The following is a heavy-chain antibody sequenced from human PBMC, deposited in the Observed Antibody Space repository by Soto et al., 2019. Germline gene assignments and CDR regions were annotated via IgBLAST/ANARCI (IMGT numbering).Heavy chain of an antibody. D-gene: IGHD6-13*01. V-gene: IGHV1-18*04. CDR2: ISAYNGNT. CDR3: AGRSGSSWYGDDAFDI. Sequence: QVQLVQSGAEVNKPGASVKVSCKASGYTFTSYGISWVRQAPGQGLEWMGWISAYNGNTNYAQQLQGRVTMTTDTTTSTANMELRSLRSDDTAVYYCAGRSGSSWYGDDAFDIWGQGTMVTVSS. CDR1: GYTFTSYG. J-gene: IGHJ3*02.